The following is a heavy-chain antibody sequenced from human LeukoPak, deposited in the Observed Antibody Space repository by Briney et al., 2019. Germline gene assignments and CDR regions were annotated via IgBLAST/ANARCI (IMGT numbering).Heavy chain of an antibody. D-gene: IGHD3-22*01. CDR2: MNPNSGNT. V-gene: IGHV1-8*01. CDR1: GYTFTSYD. CDR3: ARGLIVVGASVY. J-gene: IGHJ4*02. Sequence: ASVKVSCKASGYTFTSYDINWVRQATGQGLEWMGWMNPNSGNTGYAQKVQGRVTMTRNTSISTAYMELSSLRSEDTAVYYCARGLIVVGASVYWGQGTLVTVSS.